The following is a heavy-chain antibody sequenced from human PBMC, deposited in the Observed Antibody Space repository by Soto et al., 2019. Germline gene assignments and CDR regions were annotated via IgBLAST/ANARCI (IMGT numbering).Heavy chain of an antibody. J-gene: IGHJ4*02. CDR3: TRHHPHHYDSSGYFDY. CDR2: IFYTGRT. Sequence: SETLSLTCTVSDGSISTSSYYWGWIRQSPGKGLEWIGTIFYTGRTYYNPSLESRVTLSVDTSKNQFSLHLASVTAADTAMYYCTRHHPHHYDSSGYFDYWGQGTLVTVSS. CDR1: DGSISTSSYY. V-gene: IGHV4-39*01. D-gene: IGHD3-22*01.